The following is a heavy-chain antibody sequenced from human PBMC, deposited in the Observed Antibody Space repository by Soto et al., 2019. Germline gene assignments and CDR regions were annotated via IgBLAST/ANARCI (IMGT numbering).Heavy chain of an antibody. CDR3: ARDEGRIAARPKTYYFDY. D-gene: IGHD6-6*01. J-gene: IGHJ4*02. Sequence: GGSLRLSCAASGFTFSSYSMNWVRQAPGKGLEWVSSISSSSSYIYYADSVKGRFTISRDNAKNSLYLQMNSLRAEDTAVYYCARDEGRIAARPKTYYFDYWGQGTLVTVSS. CDR1: GFTFSSYS. CDR2: ISSSSSYI. V-gene: IGHV3-21*01.